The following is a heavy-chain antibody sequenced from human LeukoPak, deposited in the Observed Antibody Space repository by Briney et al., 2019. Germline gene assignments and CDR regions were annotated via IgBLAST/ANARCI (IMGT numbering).Heavy chain of an antibody. J-gene: IGHJ4*02. D-gene: IGHD3-3*01. Sequence: GASVKVSCKASGGTFSSYAISWVRQAPGQGLEWMGGIIPIFGTANYAQKLQGRVTMTTDTSTSTAYMELRSLRSDDTAVYYCARDRRDFWSGYYSLPDYWGQGTLVTVSS. CDR2: IIPIFGTA. V-gene: IGHV1-69*05. CDR1: GGTFSSYA. CDR3: ARDRRDFWSGYYSLPDY.